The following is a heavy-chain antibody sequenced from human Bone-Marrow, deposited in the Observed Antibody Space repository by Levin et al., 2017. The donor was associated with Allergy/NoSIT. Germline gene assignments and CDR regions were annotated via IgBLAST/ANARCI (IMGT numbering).Heavy chain of an antibody. D-gene: IGHD3-10*01. CDR1: GFTFSRYS. CDR3: VRGMWFGWDDC. CDR2: VSSDGSRK. V-gene: IGHV3-30*04. J-gene: IGHJ4*02. Sequence: GESLKISCSASGFTFSRYSMSWVRQAPGKGLEWVAVVSSDGSRKYYADSVKGRLTISRDKSKNTAYVQMNSLRSEDTAVYYGVRGMWFGWDDCWGQGTLVTVSA.